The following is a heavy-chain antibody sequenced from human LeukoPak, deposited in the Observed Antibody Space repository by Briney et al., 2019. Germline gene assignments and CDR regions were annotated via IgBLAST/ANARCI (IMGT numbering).Heavy chain of an antibody. J-gene: IGHJ4*02. D-gene: IGHD3-10*01. CDR2: LYYTGST. CDR3: ARAPPYYYGSGSYAPFDY. CDR1: GESFSGYF. Sequence: PSETLSLTCAVYGESFSGYFWNWIRQPPGKGLEWIGRLYYTGSTYYNPSLRSRVTMSMDTSKNQFSLRLSSVTAADTAVYYCARAPPYYYGSGSYAPFDYWGQGTLVTVSS. V-gene: IGHV4-34*01.